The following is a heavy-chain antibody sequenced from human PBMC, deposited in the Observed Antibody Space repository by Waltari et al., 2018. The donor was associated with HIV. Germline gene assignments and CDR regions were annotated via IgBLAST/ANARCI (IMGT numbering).Heavy chain of an antibody. CDR3: ARAVAGTRYFDY. V-gene: IGHV3-53*01. J-gene: IGHJ4*02. D-gene: IGHD6-19*01. CDR1: GFTVSSNY. Sequence: EVQLVESGGGLIQPGGSLRLSCAASGFTVSSNYMSWVRQAPGKGLEWVSGIYSGGSTYYADSVKGRFTISRDNSKNTLYLQMNSLRAEDTAVYYCARAVAGTRYFDYWGQGTLVTVSS. CDR2: IYSGGST.